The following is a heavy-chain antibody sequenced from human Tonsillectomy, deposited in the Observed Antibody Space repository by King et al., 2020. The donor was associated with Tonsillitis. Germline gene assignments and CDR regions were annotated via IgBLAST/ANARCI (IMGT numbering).Heavy chain of an antibody. D-gene: IGHD3-10*01. CDR1: AGSISSYY. CDR3: ARGEGGSGSYDY. J-gene: IGHJ4*02. Sequence: VQLQESGPGLVKTSETLSLTCTVSAGSISSYYCTWLRQPPGKGLEWIGYIHYIGSTNYNPSLKSRVTISVDTDKNQFSLKLSSVTAADTAMYYCARGEGGSGSYDYWGQGNLVTVSS. CDR2: IHYIGST. V-gene: IGHV4-59*01.